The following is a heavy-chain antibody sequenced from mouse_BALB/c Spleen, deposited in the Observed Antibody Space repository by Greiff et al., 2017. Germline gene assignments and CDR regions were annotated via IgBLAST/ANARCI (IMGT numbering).Heavy chain of an antibody. CDR3: ARKDGYDAYWYFDV. CDR1: GFSLTSYG. CDR2: IWSGGST. Sequence: QVQLQQSGPGLVQPSQSLSITCTVSGFSLTSYGVHWVRQSPGKGLEWLGVIWSGGSTDYNAAFISRLSISKDNSKSQVFFKMNSLQANDTAIYYCARKDGYDAYWYFDVWGAGTTVTVSS. V-gene: IGHV2-2*02. D-gene: IGHD2-2*01. J-gene: IGHJ1*01.